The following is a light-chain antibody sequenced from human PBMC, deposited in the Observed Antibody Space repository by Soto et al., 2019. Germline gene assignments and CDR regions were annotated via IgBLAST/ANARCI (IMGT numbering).Light chain of an antibody. CDR1: LSVSSN. CDR2: GAS. CDR3: HQYDDWRSWT. Sequence: EILMTQSPATLSVSPGERATLSCRTSLSVSSNLAWYQQRPGQAPRLLIFGASTRATGVAARFSGSGSGTEFALTISGLQSDDFAVYYCHQYDDWRSWTFGPGTKVET. V-gene: IGKV3-15*01. J-gene: IGKJ1*01.